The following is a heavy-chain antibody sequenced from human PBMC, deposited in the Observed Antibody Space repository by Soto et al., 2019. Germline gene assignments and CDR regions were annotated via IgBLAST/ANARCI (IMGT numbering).Heavy chain of an antibody. CDR1: GFTFSSYA. J-gene: IGHJ4*02. V-gene: IGHV3-23*01. CDR2: ISGSGGST. CDR3: ARRGSGSYYDY. D-gene: IGHD1-26*01. Sequence: EVQLLESGGGLVQPGGSLRLSCAASGFTFSSYAMRWVRQAPVKGLEWVSAISGSGGSTYYADSVKGRFTISRDNSKTTLYLQMTSLRAEDTTVYYFARRGSGSYYDYWGQGTLLTVSS.